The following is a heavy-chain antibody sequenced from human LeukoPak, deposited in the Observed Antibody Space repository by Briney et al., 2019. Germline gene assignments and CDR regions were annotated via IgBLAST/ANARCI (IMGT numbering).Heavy chain of an antibody. Sequence: SETLSLTCAVYGGSFSGYYWSWIRQPPGKGLEWIGEINHSGGTSYKPSLKSRITISLDTSKNQFSLKVNSVTAADTAVYYCARSRYGNSPDFWGQGTLVIVSS. CDR2: INHSGGT. V-gene: IGHV4-34*01. D-gene: IGHD4-23*01. J-gene: IGHJ4*02. CDR3: ARSRYGNSPDF. CDR1: GGSFSGYY.